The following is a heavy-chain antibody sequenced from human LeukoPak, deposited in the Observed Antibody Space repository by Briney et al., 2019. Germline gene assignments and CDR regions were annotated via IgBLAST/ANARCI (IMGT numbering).Heavy chain of an antibody. D-gene: IGHD3-10*01. CDR2: IIPIFGTA. CDR1: GGTFSSYA. V-gene: IGHV1-69*01. Sequence: SGKVSCKASGGTFSSYAISWVRQAPGQGLEWMGGIIPIFGTANYAQKFQGRVTITADESTSTAYMELSSLRSEDTAVYYCAREGSNYYGSGPNWFDPWGQGTLVTVSS. J-gene: IGHJ5*02. CDR3: AREGSNYYGSGPNWFDP.